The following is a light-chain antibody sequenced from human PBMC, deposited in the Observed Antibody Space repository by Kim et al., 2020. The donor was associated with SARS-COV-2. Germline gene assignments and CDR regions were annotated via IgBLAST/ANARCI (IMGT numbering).Light chain of an antibody. J-gene: IGLJ1*01. CDR3: AAWDDSLHGYV. CDR1: SSNIGSNA. CDR2: YDD. Sequence: GQRVTISCSGSSSNIGSNAVSWCQHLPGTAPKLLICYDDKRPSGVPDRFSSSKSGTSAALAISGLQSEDDADYYCAAWDDSLHGYVFGIGTKVTVL. V-gene: IGLV1-44*01.